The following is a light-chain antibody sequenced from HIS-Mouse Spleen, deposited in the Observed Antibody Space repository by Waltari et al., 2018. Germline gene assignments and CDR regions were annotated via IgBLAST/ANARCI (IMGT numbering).Light chain of an antibody. V-gene: IGLV3-10*01. Sequence: SYELTQPPSVSVSPGQTARITCSGDALPKKYAYWYQQKSGQAPVLVLYEDSKRPSGLPERFSGSSSWTMATLTISGAQVEDEADYYCYSTDSSGNHRVFGGGTKLTVL. CDR3: YSTDSSGNHRV. J-gene: IGLJ2*01. CDR1: ALPKKY. CDR2: EDS.